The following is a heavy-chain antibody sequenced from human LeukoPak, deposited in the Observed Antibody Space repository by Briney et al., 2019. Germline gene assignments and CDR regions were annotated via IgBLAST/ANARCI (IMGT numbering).Heavy chain of an antibody. Sequence: ASVKVSCNASGYTFTSYGISWVRQAPGQGLEGRGGISAYNGNTNYTQKLQGRVTMTTDTATSTAYMELRSLRSEDTAVYYCASISGSSDDAFDIWGQGTMVTVSS. CDR3: ASISGSSDDAFDI. CDR2: ISAYNGNT. D-gene: IGHD1-26*01. J-gene: IGHJ3*02. V-gene: IGHV1-18*01. CDR1: GYTFTSYG.